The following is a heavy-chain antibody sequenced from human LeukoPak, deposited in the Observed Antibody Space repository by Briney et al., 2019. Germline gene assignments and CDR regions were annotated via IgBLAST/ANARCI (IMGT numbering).Heavy chain of an antibody. CDR1: GGSIGSGDYY. V-gene: IGHV4-30-2*01. D-gene: IGHD1-26*01. CDR3: ARRSQWWELLGRAFDI. J-gene: IGHJ3*02. Sequence: PSETLSLTCTVSGGSIGSGDYYWSWIRQPPGKGLEWIGYIYHSGSTYYNPSLKSRVTISVDRSKNQFSLKLSSVTAADMAVYYCARRSQWWELLGRAFDIWGQGTMVTVSS. CDR2: IYHSGST.